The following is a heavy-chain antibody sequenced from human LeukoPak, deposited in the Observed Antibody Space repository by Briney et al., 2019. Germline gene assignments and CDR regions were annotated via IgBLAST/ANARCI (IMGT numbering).Heavy chain of an antibody. CDR2: ISGSGGST. CDR3: AQDYSGYDLSAGY. Sequence: PGGSLRLSCIGTGFTFSSDAMGWVRQAPGKGLEWVSGISGSGGSTYYADSVKGRFTISRDNSKDTLYLQMNSLRAEDTALYYCAQDYSGYDLSAGYWGQGTLVTVSS. D-gene: IGHD5-12*01. J-gene: IGHJ4*02. V-gene: IGHV3-23*01. CDR1: GFTFSSDA.